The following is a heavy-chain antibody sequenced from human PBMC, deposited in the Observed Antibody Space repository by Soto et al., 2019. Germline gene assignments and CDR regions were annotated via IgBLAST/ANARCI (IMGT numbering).Heavy chain of an antibody. D-gene: IGHD6-6*01. Sequence: ASVKVSCKASGYTFTSYGISWVRQAPGQGLEWMGWISAYNGSTNYAQKLQGRVTMTTDTSTSTAYMELRSLRSDDTAVYYCARDTPQLGAFDIWGQGTMVTVSS. V-gene: IGHV1-18*01. CDR3: ARDTPQLGAFDI. J-gene: IGHJ3*02. CDR2: ISAYNGST. CDR1: GYTFTSYG.